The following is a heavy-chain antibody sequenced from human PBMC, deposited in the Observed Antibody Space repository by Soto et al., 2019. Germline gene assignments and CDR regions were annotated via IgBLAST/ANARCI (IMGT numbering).Heavy chain of an antibody. D-gene: IGHD3-22*01. CDR3: AKTTYPYYYDRTGHIYYFDF. V-gene: IGHV3-23*01. Sequence: GESLRLSCAASGFTLSSCAMSLVRQAPGKGLEWFSSISGTDVSGGDTYYADSVKGRFTISSDNSRNTLYLQMDSLRAEDTAVYYCAKTTYPYYYDRTGHIYYFDFWGQGT. J-gene: IGHJ4*02. CDR2: ISGTDVSGGDT. CDR1: GFTLSSCA.